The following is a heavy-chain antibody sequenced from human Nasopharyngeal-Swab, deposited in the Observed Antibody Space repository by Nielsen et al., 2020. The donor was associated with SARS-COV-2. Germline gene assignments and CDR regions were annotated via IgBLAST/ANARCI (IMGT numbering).Heavy chain of an antibody. CDR2: ISYDGSNK. J-gene: IGHJ6*03. CDR3: AKDGMYYDFWSGYSTVMEAYYYYYMDV. D-gene: IGHD3-3*01. V-gene: IGHV3-30*18. Sequence: VRQAPGKGLEWVAVISYDGSNKYYADSVKGRFTISRDNSKNTLYLQMNSLRAEDTAVYYCAKDGMYYDFWSGYSTVMEAYYYYYMDVWGKGTTVTASS.